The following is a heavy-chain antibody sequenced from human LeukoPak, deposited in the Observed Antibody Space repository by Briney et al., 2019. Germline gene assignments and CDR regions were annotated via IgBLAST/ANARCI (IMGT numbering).Heavy chain of an antibody. D-gene: IGHD6-13*01. Sequence: GGSLRLSCAASGFTSSSYALNWVRQALGKGLEWVATVSGSGDRMYHADSVKGRFTISRDNSKNTIYLQMNSLRAEDTALYYCAKAAAAPGFDFWGQGTLVTVSS. CDR3: AKAAAAPGFDF. V-gene: IGHV3-23*01. CDR1: GFTSSSYA. CDR2: VSGSGDRM. J-gene: IGHJ4*02.